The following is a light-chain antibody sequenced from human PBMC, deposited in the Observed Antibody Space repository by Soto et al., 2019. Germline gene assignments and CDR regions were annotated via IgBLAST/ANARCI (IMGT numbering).Light chain of an antibody. CDR1: QMISSTY. Sequence: DIFLTQSPGTLSWSPGERATLSCRASQMISSTYLGWYQQKPGQAPRLLIYGASSRATGIPDRFSGSGSGTDFTLTISRLEPEDFAVYYCQHYGTSLYTFGQGTKLEIK. CDR2: GAS. CDR3: QHYGTSLYT. J-gene: IGKJ2*01. V-gene: IGKV3-20*01.